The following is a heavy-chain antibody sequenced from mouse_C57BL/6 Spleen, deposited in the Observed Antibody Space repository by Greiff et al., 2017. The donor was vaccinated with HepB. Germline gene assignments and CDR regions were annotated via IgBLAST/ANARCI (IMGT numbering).Heavy chain of an antibody. CDR1: GYTFTEYT. CDR2: FYPGSGSI. Sequence: QVQLKESGAELVKPGASVKLSCKASGYTFTEYTIHWVKQRSGQGLEWIGWFYPGSGSIKYNEKFKDKATLTADKSSSTVYMELSRLTSEDSAVYFCARHEEDYDYAHYFDYWGQGTTLTVSS. CDR3: ARHEEDYDYAHYFDY. D-gene: IGHD2-4*01. V-gene: IGHV1-62-2*01. J-gene: IGHJ2*01.